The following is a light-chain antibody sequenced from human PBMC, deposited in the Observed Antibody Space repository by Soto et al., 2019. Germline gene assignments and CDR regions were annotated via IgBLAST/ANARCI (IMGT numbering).Light chain of an antibody. CDR1: QSVSSSY. J-gene: IGKJ1*01. Sequence: EIVLTQSPGTLSLSPGERATLSCRASQSVSSSYLAWYQQKPGQAPRLLIYGASSRSAGSPDRFSGSGAGTDFTPTISRLEPEDFSVYYCQQYGSSPPWTFGQGTKVEIK. V-gene: IGKV3-20*01. CDR2: GAS. CDR3: QQYGSSPPWT.